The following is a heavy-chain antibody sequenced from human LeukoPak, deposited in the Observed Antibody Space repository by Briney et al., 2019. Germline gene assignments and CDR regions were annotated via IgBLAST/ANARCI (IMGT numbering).Heavy chain of an antibody. CDR2: TSSDLNVK. CDR3: AREGYYGSGSPPSLYFDY. D-gene: IGHD3-10*01. CDR1: GFPFSSYW. Sequence: GGSLRLSRVASGFPFSSYWMTWVRQAPGKGLEWVAVTSSDLNVKLYADSVKGRFTISRDNSRSTLYLQMNSLRPEDTAIYYCAREGYYGSGSPPSLYFDYWGQGTLVTVSS. V-gene: IGHV3-30*03. J-gene: IGHJ4*02.